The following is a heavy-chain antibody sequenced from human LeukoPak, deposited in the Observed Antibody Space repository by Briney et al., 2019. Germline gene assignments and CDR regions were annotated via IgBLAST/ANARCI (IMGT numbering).Heavy chain of an antibody. Sequence: GGSLRLSCAASGFTFSYYGMHWVRQAPGKGLEWVAVVYHDGWRGVSDKYYVDSVKGRFTVSRDNSKNTLYLQMSSLSTEDTAVYYCATGSGYYYDHWGQGTLVTVS. D-gene: IGHD3-22*01. V-gene: IGHV3-33*01. CDR2: VYHDGWRGVSDK. J-gene: IGHJ4*02. CDR3: ATGSGYYYDH. CDR1: GFTFSYYG.